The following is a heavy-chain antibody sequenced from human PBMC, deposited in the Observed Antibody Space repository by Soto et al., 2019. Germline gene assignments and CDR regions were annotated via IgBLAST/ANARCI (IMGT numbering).Heavy chain of an antibody. CDR1: GGTFSSYA. Sequence: QVQLVQSGAEVKKPGSSVKVSCKASGGTFSSYAISWVRQAPGQGLEWMGGIIPIFGTANYAQKFQGRVTITADESTTTADMELSSLRSEDTAVYYCARDLKRYYDSSGYGYYYYGMAVWVQGTTVTVSS. CDR3: ARDLKRYYDSSGYGYYYYGMAV. CDR2: IIPIFGTA. J-gene: IGHJ6*02. D-gene: IGHD3-22*01. V-gene: IGHV1-69*01.